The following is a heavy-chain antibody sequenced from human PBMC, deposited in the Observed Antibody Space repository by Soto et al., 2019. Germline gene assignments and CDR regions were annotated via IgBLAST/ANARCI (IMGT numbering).Heavy chain of an antibody. D-gene: IGHD6-6*01. CDR3: ARENSSSGRYFDY. CDR1: GFTFSSYW. V-gene: IGHV3-74*01. J-gene: IGHJ4*02. CDR2: INSDGSST. Sequence: EVQLVESGGGLVQPGGSLRLSCAASGFTFSSYWMHWVRQAPGKGLVWVSRINSDGSSTNYADSVKGRFTISRDNAKNTLTLQMNSLRAEDTAVYYCARENSSSGRYFDYCGQGTLVTVSS.